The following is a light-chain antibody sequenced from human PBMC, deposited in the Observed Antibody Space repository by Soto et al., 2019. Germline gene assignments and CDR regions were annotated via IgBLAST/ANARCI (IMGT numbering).Light chain of an antibody. J-gene: IGKJ3*01. Sequence: EIVLTQSPGTLSLSLGERATLACRASQSVSNTCLAWYQQKPGQAPRLLIYGASSRATGIPDRFSGSGSGTDFSLTISRLEPEDFAIYYCQHYSGSSPRFTFGPGTRVEIK. V-gene: IGKV3-20*01. CDR3: QHYSGSSPRFT. CDR2: GAS. CDR1: QSVSNTC.